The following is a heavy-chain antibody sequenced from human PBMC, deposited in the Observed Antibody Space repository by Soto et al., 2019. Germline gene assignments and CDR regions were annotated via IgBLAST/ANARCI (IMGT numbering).Heavy chain of an antibody. CDR3: ARVIYSGYDFILPDYYYYSMDL. CDR2: IIPIFGTA. CDR1: GGTFSSYA. J-gene: IGHJ6*02. V-gene: IGHV1-69*13. Sequence: ASVKVSCKASGGTFSSYAISWVRQAPGQGLEWMGGIIPIFGTANYAQKFQGRVTITADESTSTAYMELSSLRSEDTAVYYCARVIYSGYDFILPDYYYYSMDLWGQGTPVSVSS. D-gene: IGHD5-12*01.